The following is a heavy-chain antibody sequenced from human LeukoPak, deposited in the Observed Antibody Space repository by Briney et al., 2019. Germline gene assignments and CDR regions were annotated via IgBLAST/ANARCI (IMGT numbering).Heavy chain of an antibody. V-gene: IGHV3-23*01. J-gene: IGHJ4*02. CDR3: VRSLDY. CDR2: ITGSGGFT. CDR1: GSPFSTYA. Sequence: PGGSLRLSCAASGSPFSTYAMNWVRQAPGKGLEWVSVITGSGGFTQYADSVKGRFTISRDNSKNTVYLQMNSLRVEDTAIYYCVRSLDYWGQGTLVTVSS.